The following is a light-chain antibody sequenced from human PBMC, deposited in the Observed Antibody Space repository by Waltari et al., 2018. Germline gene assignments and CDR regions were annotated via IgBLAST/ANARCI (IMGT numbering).Light chain of an antibody. CDR1: NSDIGAYNY. CDR3: CSYAGSYTYWV. Sequence: QSALTQPRSVSGSPGQSVTISCTGTNSDIGAYNYVSWYQQYPGKAPELMIYDVTKRPSGVPDRFSCSKSCHPASLTISGLQAEDEADYYCCSYAGSYTYWVFGGGTKLTVL. J-gene: IGLJ3*02. CDR2: DVT. V-gene: IGLV2-11*01.